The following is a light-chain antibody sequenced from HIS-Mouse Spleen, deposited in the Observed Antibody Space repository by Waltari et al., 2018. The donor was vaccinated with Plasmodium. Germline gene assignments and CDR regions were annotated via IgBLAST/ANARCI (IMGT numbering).Light chain of an antibody. CDR1: QSVSSN. CDR3: QQYNNWPRGT. Sequence: EIVMTQSPATLSVSPGARATLSCRASQSVSSNLARYQQKPGQAPRLLIYGASTRATGIPARFSGRGSGTEFTLTISSMQSEDFAVYYCQQYNNWPRGTFGQGTKVEIK. CDR2: GAS. J-gene: IGKJ1*01. V-gene: IGKV3-15*01.